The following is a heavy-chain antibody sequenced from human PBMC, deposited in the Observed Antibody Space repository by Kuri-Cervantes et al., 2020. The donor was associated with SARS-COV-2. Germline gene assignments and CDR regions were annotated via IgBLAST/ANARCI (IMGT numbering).Heavy chain of an antibody. Sequence: SETLSLTCTVSGGSITSNNYYWGWIRQPPGKGPEYIGTISYSGGSYYNPSLKSRVTVSVDTSKNQFSLKLSSVTAADTAVYYCAKGWLLHNWFDPWGQGTLVTVSS. CDR2: ISYSGGS. J-gene: IGHJ5*02. CDR1: GGSITSNNYY. D-gene: IGHD3-22*01. V-gene: IGHV4-39*01. CDR3: AKGWLLHNWFDP.